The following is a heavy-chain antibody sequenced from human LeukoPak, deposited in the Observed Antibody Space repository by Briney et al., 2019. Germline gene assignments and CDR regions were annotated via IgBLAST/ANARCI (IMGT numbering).Heavy chain of an antibody. V-gene: IGHV3-30-3*02. CDR3: ASLRELLNASDI. D-gene: IGHD3-16*01. Sequence: GGSRRLSCAAAGFTFSTYAMHWVRQAAGKGLEWVAAISYDGSKTYYADSVKGRFSISRDNPKNKLSLQMHSLRADNTAVYYWASLRELLNASDICGQGTMVTVSS. CDR1: GFTFSTYA. CDR2: ISYDGSKT. J-gene: IGHJ3*02.